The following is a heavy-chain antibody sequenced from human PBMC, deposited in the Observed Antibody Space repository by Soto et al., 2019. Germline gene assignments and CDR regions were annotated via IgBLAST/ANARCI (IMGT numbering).Heavy chain of an antibody. J-gene: IGHJ5*02. CDR3: ARERIYDILTGYSSINPKWFDP. Sequence: SETLSLTCAVYGGSFSGYQWTWIRQIPGKGLEWIGEINDSGNINYNPSLKSRVTISVDTSKNQFSLKLSSVTAADTAVYYCARERIYDILTGYSSINPKWFDPWGQGTLVTVSS. D-gene: IGHD3-9*01. CDR1: GGSFSGYQ. CDR2: INDSGNI. V-gene: IGHV4-34*01.